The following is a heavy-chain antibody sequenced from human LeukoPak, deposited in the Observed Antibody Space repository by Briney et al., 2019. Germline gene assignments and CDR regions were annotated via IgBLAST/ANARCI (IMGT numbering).Heavy chain of an antibody. CDR1: GVTFSSYA. J-gene: IGHJ6*03. CDR3: AQGSGSSTIYYYYYMDV. D-gene: IGHD2-2*01. Sequence: GGSLRLSCAASGVTFSSYAVNWVRQAPGKGLEWVSTISGTGGSTYYADSVSGRFTPSRENSQKTLYLQMNSLRAEDTAVYFCAQGSGSSTIYYYYYMDVWGEGTTVTVSS. CDR2: ISGTGGST. V-gene: IGHV3-23*01.